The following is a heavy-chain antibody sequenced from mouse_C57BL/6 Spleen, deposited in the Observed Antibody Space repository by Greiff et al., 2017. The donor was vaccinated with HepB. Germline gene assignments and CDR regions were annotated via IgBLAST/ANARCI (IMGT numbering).Heavy chain of an antibody. V-gene: IGHV1-55*01. J-gene: IGHJ3*01. CDR3: AMHYYGSSAGFAY. Sequence: VQLQQSGAELVKPGASVKMSCKASGYTFTSYWITWVKQRPGQGLEWIGDIYPGSGSTNYNEKFKSKATLTVDTSSSTAYMQLSSLTSEDSAVYYCAMHYYGSSAGFAYWGQGTLVTVSA. CDR1: GYTFTSYW. D-gene: IGHD1-1*01. CDR2: IYPGSGST.